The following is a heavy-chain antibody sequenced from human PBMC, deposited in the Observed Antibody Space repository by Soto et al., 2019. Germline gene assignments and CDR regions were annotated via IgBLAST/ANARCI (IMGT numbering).Heavy chain of an antibody. J-gene: IGHJ5*02. CDR1: GYTFTDFY. Sequence: QVQLVQSGTEVKKPGASVTVSCKSSGYTFTDFYLHWLRQAPGQGLEWVGWINPKSGDTKSSQRFQGRVTMSRDTSVSTAYIDLTSLTCDDTAIYYCATGTNGTTGCYHPWGQGTRVTVSS. D-gene: IGHD1-1*01. CDR3: ATGTNGTTGCYHP. V-gene: IGHV1-2*02. CDR2: INPKSGDT.